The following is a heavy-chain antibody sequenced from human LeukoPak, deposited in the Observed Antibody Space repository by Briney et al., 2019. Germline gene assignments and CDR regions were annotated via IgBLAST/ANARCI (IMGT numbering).Heavy chain of an antibody. V-gene: IGHV5-51*01. D-gene: IGHD2-21*02. J-gene: IGHJ4*02. Sequence: GESLKISCKGSGYSFTSYWIGWARQMSGKGLGWMGIIYPGDSDSRYSPSFQGQVTISADKSISTAYLQWSSLKASDTAMYYCARQAKVPVYCGGDCYIDYWGQGTLVTVSS. CDR3: ARQAKVPVYCGGDCYIDY. CDR2: IYPGDSDS. CDR1: GYSFTSYW.